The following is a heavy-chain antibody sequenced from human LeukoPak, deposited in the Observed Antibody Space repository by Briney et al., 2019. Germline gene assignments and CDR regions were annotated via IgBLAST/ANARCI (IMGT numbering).Heavy chain of an antibody. CDR3: AKAKGDSIYYPIDF. D-gene: IGHD2-15*01. J-gene: IGHJ4*02. V-gene: IGHV3-30-3*01. Sequence: TGGSLRLSCAASGFTFNSYAMHWVRQAPGKGLEWVAVISYDGSNKYYADSVKGRFTISRDNSKNTLFLQMNSLRAEDTAVYYCAKAKGDSIYYPIDFWGQGTLVTVSS. CDR2: ISYDGSNK. CDR1: GFTFNSYA.